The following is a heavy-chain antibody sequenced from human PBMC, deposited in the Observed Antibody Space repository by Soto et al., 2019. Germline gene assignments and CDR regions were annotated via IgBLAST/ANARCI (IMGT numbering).Heavy chain of an antibody. J-gene: IGHJ5*02. D-gene: IGHD1-26*01. Sequence: ASVKVSCKASGYTFTSYAMHWVRQAPGQRFEWMGWINAGNGNTKYSQKFQGRVTITRDTSASTAYMELSSLRSEDTAVYYCARGGPIVSGSSNNWFEPWGQGTLVTVSS. CDR1: GYTFTSYA. V-gene: IGHV1-3*01. CDR2: INAGNGNT. CDR3: ARGGPIVSGSSNNWFEP.